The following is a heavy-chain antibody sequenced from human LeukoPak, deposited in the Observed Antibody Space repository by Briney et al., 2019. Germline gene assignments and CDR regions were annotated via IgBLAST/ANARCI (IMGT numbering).Heavy chain of an antibody. V-gene: IGHV4-59*01. J-gene: IGHJ2*01. D-gene: IGHD3-22*01. CDR2: IYYSGTT. Sequence: SETLSLTCTVSGGSISSYYWSWIRQPPGKGLEWIGYIYYSGTTNYNPSLKSRVTISVVTSKNQSSLKLSSVTAADTAVYYCARDSRPAHYYDSSGQDWYFDLWGRGTLVTVSS. CDR1: GGSISSYY. CDR3: ARDSRPAHYYDSSGQDWYFDL.